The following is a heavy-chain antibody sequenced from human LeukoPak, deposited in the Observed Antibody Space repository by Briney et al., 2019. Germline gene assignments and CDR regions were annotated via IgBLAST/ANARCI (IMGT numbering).Heavy chain of an antibody. D-gene: IGHD3-10*01. J-gene: IGHJ4*02. Sequence: SETLSLTCTVSDYSISSDYYYAWIRQPPGKGLEWIGSIYHTGSTYYNPSLRSRVTISVDTSKNQSSLKLSSVTAADTAVYYCARGSSGLQVRMFDYWGQGTLVTVSS. CDR1: DYSISSDYY. CDR3: ARGSSGLQVRMFDY. V-gene: IGHV4-38-2*02. CDR2: IYHTGST.